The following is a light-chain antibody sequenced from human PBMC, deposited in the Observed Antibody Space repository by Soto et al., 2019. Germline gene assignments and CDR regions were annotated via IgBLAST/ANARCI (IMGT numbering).Light chain of an antibody. V-gene: IGKV3-20*01. CDR2: GAS. Sequence: EIVLTQSPGTLSLSSGERATLSCRASQSVSSSYLAWYQQKPVQAPRLLIHGASTRATGIPDRFSGSGSGTDFTLTISRLEPEDFAVYFCQQYGSSPLTFGGGTKVEIK. CDR3: QQYGSSPLT. CDR1: QSVSSSY. J-gene: IGKJ4*01.